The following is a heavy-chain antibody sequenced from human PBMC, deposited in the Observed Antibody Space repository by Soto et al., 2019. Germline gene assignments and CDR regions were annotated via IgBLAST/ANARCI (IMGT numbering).Heavy chain of an antibody. Sequence: QVQLVQSGAEVKKPGSSVKVSCKASGGTFSSYAISWVRQAPGQGLEWMGGIIPIFGTANYAQKFQGRVTITADESTSTAYMELSSLRAEDTAVYYCARVAGLGQLGGWYYYGMDVWGQGTTVTVSS. CDR2: IIPIFGTA. J-gene: IGHJ6*02. V-gene: IGHV1-69*01. CDR1: GGTFSSYA. CDR3: ARVAGLGQLGGWYYYGMDV. D-gene: IGHD6-6*01.